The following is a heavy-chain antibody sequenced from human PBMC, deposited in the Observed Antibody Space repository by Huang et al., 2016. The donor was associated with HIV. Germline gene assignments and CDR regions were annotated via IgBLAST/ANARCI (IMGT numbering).Heavy chain of an antibody. CDR2: IDYSGAT. V-gene: IGHV4-39*01. CDR3: VGYCTGGTCFEAFDI. J-gene: IGHJ3*02. CDR1: GGPISNSSHY. D-gene: IGHD2-8*02. Sequence: QLQLQESGPGLVKPSETLSLTCTVSGGPISNSSHYWGWIRQPPGKGLEGIGSIDYSGATNHNPSFKSRVTMSVDASKSQISLNLISVTAADTALYYCVGYCTGGTCFEAFDIWGQGTRVTVSS.